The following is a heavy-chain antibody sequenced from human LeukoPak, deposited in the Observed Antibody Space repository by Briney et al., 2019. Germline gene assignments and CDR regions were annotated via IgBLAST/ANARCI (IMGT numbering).Heavy chain of an antibody. CDR3: ARGELDLDY. J-gene: IGHJ4*02. CDR1: GFTFSNSW. Sequence: GGSLRLSCAASGFTFSNSWMSWVRQAPGKGLEWVSVIYSGGSTYYADSVKGRFTISRDNSKNTLYLQMNSLRAEDTAVYYCARGELDLDYWGQGTLVTVSS. V-gene: IGHV3-66*01. D-gene: IGHD1-26*01. CDR2: IYSGGST.